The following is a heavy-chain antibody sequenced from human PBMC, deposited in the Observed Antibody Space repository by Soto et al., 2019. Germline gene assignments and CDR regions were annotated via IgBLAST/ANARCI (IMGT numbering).Heavy chain of an antibody. CDR3: ARTRSYGYWFDP. CDR2: IYYSGST. CDR1: GGSISSSGYY. Sequence: SETLSLTCTVSGGSISSSGYYWGWIRQPPGKGLEWIGSIYYSGSTYYNPSLKSRVTISVDTSKNQFSLKLSSVTAADTAVYYCARTRSYGYWFDPWGQGTLVTVSS. V-gene: IGHV4-39*01. J-gene: IGHJ5*02. D-gene: IGHD3-10*01.